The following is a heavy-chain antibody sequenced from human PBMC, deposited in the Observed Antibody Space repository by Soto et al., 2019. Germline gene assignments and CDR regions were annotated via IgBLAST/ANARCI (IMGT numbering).Heavy chain of an antibody. D-gene: IGHD3-22*01. CDR1: GGTFSSYA. V-gene: IGHV1-69*13. CDR2: IIPIFGTA. J-gene: IGHJ4*02. CDR3: ARDNYDSSGGPQYYFDY. Sequence: GASVKVSCKASGGTFSSYAISWVRQAPGQGLEWMGGIIPIFGTANYAQKFQGRVTITADESTSTAYMELSSLRSEDTAVYYCARDNYDSSGGPQYYFDYWGQGTLVTVSS.